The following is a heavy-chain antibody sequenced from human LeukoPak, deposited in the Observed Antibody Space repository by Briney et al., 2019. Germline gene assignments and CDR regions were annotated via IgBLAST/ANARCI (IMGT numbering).Heavy chain of an antibody. CDR2: ISSSSSYI. CDR3: ARGWGYDILTGYYRPFVY. Sequence: GGSLRLSCAASGFTFSSYSMNWVRQAPGKGLEWVSSISSSSSYIYYADSVKGRFTISRDNAKNSLYLQMNSLRAEDTAVYYCARGWGYDILTGYYRPFVYWGQGTLVTVSS. D-gene: IGHD3-9*01. V-gene: IGHV3-21*01. J-gene: IGHJ4*02. CDR1: GFTFSSYS.